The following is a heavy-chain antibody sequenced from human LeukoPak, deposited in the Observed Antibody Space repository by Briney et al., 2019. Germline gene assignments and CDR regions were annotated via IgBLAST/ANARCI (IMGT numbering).Heavy chain of an antibody. J-gene: IGHJ3*02. CDR1: GDSISSYY. CDR3: ARHVTISGPYDASDI. D-gene: IGHD5-24*01. CDR2: IYYSGGT. V-gene: IGHV4-59*08. Sequence: SEALSLTCTVSGDSISSYYWSWIRQPPGKGREWIGYIYYSGGTDYNPSLKSQVTISVDTSKNQFSLKLRSVTAADTAVYYCARHVTISGPYDASDIWGQGTMVTVSP.